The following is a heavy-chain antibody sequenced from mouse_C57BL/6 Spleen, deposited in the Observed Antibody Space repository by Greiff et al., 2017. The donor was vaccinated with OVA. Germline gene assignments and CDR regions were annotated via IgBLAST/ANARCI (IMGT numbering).Heavy chain of an antibody. D-gene: IGHD1-1*01. Sequence: VQLQQPGAELVKPGASVKLSCKASGYTFTSYWMQWVKQRPGQGLEWIGEIDPSDSYTNYNQKFKGKATLTVDTSSSPAYMQLSSLTSEDSAVYYCARGGYYGSSPGWFAYWGQGTLVTVSA. V-gene: IGHV1-50*01. CDR1: GYTFTSYW. CDR3: ARGGYYGSSPGWFAY. CDR2: IDPSDSYT. J-gene: IGHJ3*01.